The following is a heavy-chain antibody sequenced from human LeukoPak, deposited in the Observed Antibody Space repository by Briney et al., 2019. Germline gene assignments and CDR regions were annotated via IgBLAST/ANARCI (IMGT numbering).Heavy chain of an antibody. J-gene: IGHJ3*02. D-gene: IGHD6-19*01. V-gene: IGHV1-69*05. CDR2: IIPIFGTA. CDR3: ARDREYSSGWYRGVDAFDI. CDR1: GGTFSSYA. Sequence: SAKVSCKASGGTFSSYAISWVRQAPGQGLEWMGGIIPIFGTANYAQKFQGRVTITTDDSTSTAYMELSSLRSEDTAVYYCARDREYSSGWYRGVDAFDIWGQGTMVTVSS.